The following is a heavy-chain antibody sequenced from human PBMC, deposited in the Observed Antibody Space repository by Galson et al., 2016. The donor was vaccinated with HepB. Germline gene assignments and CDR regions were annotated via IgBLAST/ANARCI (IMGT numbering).Heavy chain of an antibody. CDR3: TTVGGANENYDFWSGYFHYFDF. J-gene: IGHJ4*02. D-gene: IGHD3-3*01. Sequence: SLRLSCAASGFTSSNAWMSWVRQAPGKGLEWVGRVKSKIDGGTTDYAAPVKGRFTISRDDSKNTLYLQMNSLKTEDTAVYYCTTVGGANENYDFWSGYFHYFDFWGQGTLVTVSS. V-gene: IGHV3-15*01. CDR2: VKSKIDGGTT. CDR1: GFTSSNAW.